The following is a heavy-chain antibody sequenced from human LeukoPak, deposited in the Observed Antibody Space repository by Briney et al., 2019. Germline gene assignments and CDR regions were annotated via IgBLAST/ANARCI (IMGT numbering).Heavy chain of an antibody. CDR1: GFTFSSYA. V-gene: IGHV3-23*01. J-gene: IGHJ5*01. CDR3: VRTSRSSSTDS. CDR2: ISGSGGST. D-gene: IGHD6-6*01. Sequence: GGSLRLSCAASGFTFSSYAMSWVRQAPGKGLEWVSAISGSGGSTYYADSVKGRFTISKDNSKNTLYLQMNSLRAEDTAVYYCVRTSRSSSTDSWGQGTLVTVSS.